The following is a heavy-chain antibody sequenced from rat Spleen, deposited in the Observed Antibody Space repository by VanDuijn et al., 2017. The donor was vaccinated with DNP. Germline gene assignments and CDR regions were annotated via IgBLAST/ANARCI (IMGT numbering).Heavy chain of an antibody. CDR2: ISFEGSST. Sequence: EVQLVESGGGLVQAGRSLKLSCAASGFTFSDYNMAWVRQAPKKGLELVTYISFEGSSTYFGDSVKGRFTISRDNAKSTLYLQMNGLRSEDTATYFCARGNYPGINTFDYWGQGVMVTVSS. CDR3: ARGNYPGINTFDY. J-gene: IGHJ2*01. CDR1: GFTFSDYN. V-gene: IGHV5-22*01. D-gene: IGHD1-4*01.